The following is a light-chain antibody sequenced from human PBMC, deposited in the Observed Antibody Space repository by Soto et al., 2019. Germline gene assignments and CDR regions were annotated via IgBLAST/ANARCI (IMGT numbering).Light chain of an antibody. CDR1: SSDIGGYNC. J-gene: IGLJ2*01. Sequence: QSALTQPASGSGSPGQSIAISCTGTSSDIGGYNCVSWYQQHPGKAPKLMIYDVASRPSGISNRFSGSKSGNTASLTISGLQAEDEADYYCSSCTSSSTPVVFGGGTQLTVL. V-gene: IGLV2-14*03. CDR3: SSCTSSSTPVV. CDR2: DVA.